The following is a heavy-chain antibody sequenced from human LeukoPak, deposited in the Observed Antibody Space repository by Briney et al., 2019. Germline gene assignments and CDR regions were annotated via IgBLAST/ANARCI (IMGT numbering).Heavy chain of an antibody. CDR1: GYTFTSYD. D-gene: IGHD2-15*01. CDR2: IIPIFGTA. Sequence: SVKVSCKASGYTFTSYDISWVRQAPGQGLEWMGGIIPIFGTANYAQKFQGRVTITADKSTSTAYMELSSLRSEDTAVYYCASHTGYCSGGSCLNWFDPWGQGTLVTVSS. J-gene: IGHJ5*02. CDR3: ASHTGYCSGGSCLNWFDP. V-gene: IGHV1-69*06.